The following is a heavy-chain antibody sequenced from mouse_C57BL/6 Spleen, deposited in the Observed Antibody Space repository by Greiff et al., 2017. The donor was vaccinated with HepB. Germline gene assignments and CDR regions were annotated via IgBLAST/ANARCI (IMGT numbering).Heavy chain of an antibody. J-gene: IGHJ3*01. CDR2: IDPENGDT. CDR3: TTGQLRLAWFAY. CDR1: GFNIKDDY. Sequence: VQLQQSGAELVRPGASVKLSCTASGFNIKDDYMHWVKQRPEQGLEWIGWIDPENGDTEYASKFQGKATITADTSSNTAYLQLSSLTSEDTAVYYCTTGQLRLAWFAYWGQGTLVTVSA. V-gene: IGHV14-4*01. D-gene: IGHD3-2*02.